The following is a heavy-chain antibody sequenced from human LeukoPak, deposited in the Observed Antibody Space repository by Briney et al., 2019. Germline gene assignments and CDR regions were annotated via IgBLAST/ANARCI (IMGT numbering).Heavy chain of an antibody. CDR2: IIPIFGTA. Sequence: SVKVSCKASGGTFSSYAISWVRQAPGQGPEWMGGIIPIFGTANYAQKFQGRVTITADESTSTAYMELSSLRSEDTAVYYCARETAAAGTGWFDPWGQGTLVTVSS. J-gene: IGHJ5*02. CDR3: ARETAAAGTGWFDP. CDR1: GGTFSSYA. D-gene: IGHD6-13*01. V-gene: IGHV1-69*01.